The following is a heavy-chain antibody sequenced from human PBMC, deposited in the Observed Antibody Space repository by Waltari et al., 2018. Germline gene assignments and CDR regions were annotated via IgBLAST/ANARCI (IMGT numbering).Heavy chain of an antibody. Sequence: QVQLVQSGAEVKKPGASVKVSCKASGYTFTSYDINWVRKATGKGLEWMGLRNPNSGNTGYAEKFQGRVTMTRNTSISTAYMELSSLRSEDTAVYYCARAYGDYYYYCGMDVWGQGTTVTVSS. CDR2: RNPNSGNT. V-gene: IGHV1-8*02. CDR3: ARAYGDYYYYCGMDV. CDR1: GYTFTSYD. D-gene: IGHD4-17*01. J-gene: IGHJ6*02.